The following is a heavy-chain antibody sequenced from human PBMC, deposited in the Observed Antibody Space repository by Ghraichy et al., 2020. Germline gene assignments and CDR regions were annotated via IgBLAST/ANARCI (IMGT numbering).Heavy chain of an antibody. V-gene: IGHV3-23*01. J-gene: IGHJ5*02. CDR1: GFTFSSYA. CDR3: AKDHCDYVGWFAP. Sequence: GSLRLSCAASGFTFSSYAMSWVRQAPGKGLQWVSGISGSGGSTYYADSVKGRFTISRDNSMDTLYLQMNSLRAEDTAVYYCAKDHCDYVGWFAPWGQGTLVTVSS. D-gene: IGHD4-17*01. CDR2: ISGSGGST.